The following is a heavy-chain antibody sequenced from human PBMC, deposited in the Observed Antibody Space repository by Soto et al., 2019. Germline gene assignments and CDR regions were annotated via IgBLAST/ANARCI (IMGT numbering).Heavy chain of an antibody. Sequence: ASVKVSCKASGYTFTGYYMHWVRQAPGQGLEWMGWINPNSGGTNYAQKFQGWVTMTRDTSISTAYMELSRLRSDDTAVYYCARDPTFPHNYDYVWASPGYYFHSRGQGTLVTVPS. D-gene: IGHD3-16*01. CDR1: GYTFTGYY. CDR2: INPNSGGT. V-gene: IGHV1-2*04. CDR3: ARDPTFPHNYDYVWASPGYYFHS. J-gene: IGHJ4*02.